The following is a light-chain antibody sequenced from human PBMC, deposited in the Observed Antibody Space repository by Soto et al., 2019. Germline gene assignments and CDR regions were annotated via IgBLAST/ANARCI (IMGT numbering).Light chain of an antibody. CDR1: QSVSSY. J-gene: IGKJ5*01. CDR2: DVS. V-gene: IGKV3-11*01. Sequence: EIVLTQFPATLSLSPGERATLSCRASQSVSSYLAWYHQKPGQAPRLLIYDVSTRATGIPARFSGSGSGTDFTLTITSLEPEDVALYSCQQRSDWPITLGQGTRLEIK. CDR3: QQRSDWPIT.